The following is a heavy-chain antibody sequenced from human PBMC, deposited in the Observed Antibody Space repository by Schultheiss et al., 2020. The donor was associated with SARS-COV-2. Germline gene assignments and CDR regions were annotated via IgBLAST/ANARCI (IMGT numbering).Heavy chain of an antibody. Sequence: GGSLRLSCAASGFIFSSYEMNWVRQAPGKGLEWVSYISSSSSYTNYADSVKGRFTISRDNAKNSLYLQMNSLRAEDTAVYYCARDYYYYGMDVWGQGTTVTVSS. CDR2: ISSSSSYT. J-gene: IGHJ6*02. CDR1: GFIFSSYE. V-gene: IGHV3-21*05. CDR3: ARDYYYYGMDV.